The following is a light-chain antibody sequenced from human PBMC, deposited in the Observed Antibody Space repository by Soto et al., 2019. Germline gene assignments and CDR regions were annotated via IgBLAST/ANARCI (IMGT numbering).Light chain of an antibody. CDR3: MQSTQLPPT. CDR2: EVS. V-gene: IGKV2D-29*02. J-gene: IGKJ5*01. Sequence: DVVMTQTTLSLSVTPQQPASISCKASKSLLHITGETFLFWYLQKPGQSPQXXIYEVSTRVSGVPDRFSGSGSGTDFKLEISRVETDDVGIYYCMQSTQLPPTFGQGTRLEIK. CDR1: KSLLHITGETF.